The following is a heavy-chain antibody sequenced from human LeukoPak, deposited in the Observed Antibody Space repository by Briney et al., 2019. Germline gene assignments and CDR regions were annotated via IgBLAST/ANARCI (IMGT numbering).Heavy chain of an antibody. D-gene: IGHD6-13*01. V-gene: IGHV4-30-4*01. Sequence: SETLSLTCTVSGGSISSGDYYWSWIRQPPGKGLEWIGYIYYSGSTYYNPSLKSRVTISVDTSKNQFSLKLSSVTAADTAVYYCARGDPIAAADFDLWGRGTLVTVSS. CDR2: IYYSGST. J-gene: IGHJ2*01. CDR1: GGSISSGDYY. CDR3: ARGDPIAAADFDL.